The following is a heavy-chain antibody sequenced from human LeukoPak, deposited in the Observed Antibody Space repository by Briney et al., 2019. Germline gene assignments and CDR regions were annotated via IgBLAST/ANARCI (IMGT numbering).Heavy chain of an antibody. Sequence: GGSLRLSCAASGFTFSSYWMSWVRQAPGKRLEWVANIKQDGSEKYYVDSVKGRFTISRDNAKNSLYLQMNSLRAEDTAVYYCARDTARTLTTYLGYFDYWGQGTLVTVSS. D-gene: IGHD4-17*01. J-gene: IGHJ4*02. CDR3: ARDTARTLTTYLGYFDY. V-gene: IGHV3-7*01. CDR1: GFTFSSYW. CDR2: IKQDGSEK.